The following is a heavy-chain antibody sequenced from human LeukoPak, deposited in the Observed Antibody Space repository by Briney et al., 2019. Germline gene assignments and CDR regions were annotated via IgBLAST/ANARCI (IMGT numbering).Heavy chain of an antibody. CDR2: ISYDGSNK. V-gene: IGHV3-30*04. Sequence: GALRLSCAASGFAFSSYAMHWVRPAPGKGLEWVAVISYDGSNKYYADSVKGRFTISRDNSKNPLYLQMNSLRAEDTAVYYCARGGSSWYYFDYWGQGTLVTVSS. CDR1: GFAFSSYA. J-gene: IGHJ4*02. CDR3: ARGGSSWYYFDY. D-gene: IGHD6-13*01.